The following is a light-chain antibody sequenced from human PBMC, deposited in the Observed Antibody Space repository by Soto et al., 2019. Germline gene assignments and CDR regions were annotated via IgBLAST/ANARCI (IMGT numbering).Light chain of an antibody. CDR1: QSVSDNH. CDR3: QQYTQSLWT. CDR2: DVS. J-gene: IGKJ1*01. Sequence: IVLTQSPGTLSLSPGERATLSCRTSQSVSDNHLAWYQQKPGQAPRLLIYDVSIRATTIPDRFSGSGSGTDFTLTINTLEPEDFAMYYCQQYTQSLWTFGQGTKVESK. V-gene: IGKV3-20*01.